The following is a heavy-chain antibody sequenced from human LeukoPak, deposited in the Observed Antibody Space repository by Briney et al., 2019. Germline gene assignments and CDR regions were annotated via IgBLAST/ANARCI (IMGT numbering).Heavy chain of an antibody. CDR1: GYTFTGYY. CDR3: ARDPNPPAFDI. Sequence: ASVKVSCKASGYTFTGYYMHWVRQAPGQGLEWMGWMDPNNGNTDYAQKFQGRVTMTRNTSVNTAYMELSSLRSEDTAVYYCARDPNPPAFDIWGQGTMVTVSS. V-gene: IGHV1-8*02. CDR2: MDPNNGNT. J-gene: IGHJ3*02.